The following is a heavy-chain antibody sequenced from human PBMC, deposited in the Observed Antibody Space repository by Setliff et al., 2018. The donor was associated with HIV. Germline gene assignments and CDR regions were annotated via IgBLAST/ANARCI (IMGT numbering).Heavy chain of an antibody. J-gene: IGHJ4*02. D-gene: IGHD2-2*01. Sequence: SETLSLTCTVSGGSITSGSYFWSWIRQPAGKGLEWIGRIYTSGSTSYNPSLKSRVTISVVTSKNQFSLKLSSVTAAGTAVYYCARLDCSSSSGFVDYWGQGTLVTVSS. CDR1: GGSITSGSYF. V-gene: IGHV4-61*02. CDR3: ARLDCSSSSGFVDY. CDR2: IYTSGST.